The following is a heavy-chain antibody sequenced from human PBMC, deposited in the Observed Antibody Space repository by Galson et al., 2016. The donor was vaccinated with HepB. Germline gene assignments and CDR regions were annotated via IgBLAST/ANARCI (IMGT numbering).Heavy chain of an antibody. J-gene: IGHJ4*02. CDR1: RFTFSAYD. Sequence: SLRLSCAASRFTFSAYDMTWVRQAPGKGLEWVAADSMDGRRKFYADSVKGRFTISRDNSNNMLFLQMSSLRVDDTAVYYCAKRHEYCPPVGCSVDSWGQGTLVSVSS. D-gene: IGHD2/OR15-2a*01. V-gene: IGHV3-30*18. CDR3: AKRHEYCPPVGCSVDS. CDR2: DSMDGRRK.